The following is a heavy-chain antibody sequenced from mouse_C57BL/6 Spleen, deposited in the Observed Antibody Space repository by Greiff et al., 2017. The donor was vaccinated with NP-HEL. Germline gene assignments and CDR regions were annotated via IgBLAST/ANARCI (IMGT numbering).Heavy chain of an antibody. CDR3: AIYYGNYVGYAMDD. D-gene: IGHD2-1*01. Sequence: QVQLQQPGAELVRPGSSVKLSCKASGYTFTSYWMHWVKQRPIQGLEWIGNIDPSDSETHYNQKFKDKATLTVDKSSSTAYMQLSSLTSEDSAVYYCAIYYGNYVGYAMDDWGQGTSVTVSS. V-gene: IGHV1-52*01. J-gene: IGHJ4*01. CDR1: GYTFTSYW. CDR2: IDPSDSET.